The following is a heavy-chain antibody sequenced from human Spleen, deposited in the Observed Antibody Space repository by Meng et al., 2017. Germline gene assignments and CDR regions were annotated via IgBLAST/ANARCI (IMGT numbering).Heavy chain of an antibody. CDR2: INPKSGDT. J-gene: IGHJ4*02. CDR3: ARDEDISAAGKLFGDY. D-gene: IGHD6-25*01. V-gene: IGHV1-2*06. Sequence: VQLELPGAEVDTHSLPGRFSLKPSSSYFPVYNNHCVRRAPGKGLGWMGRINPKSGDTHYAQKIQARVTMTGDTSISTAYMELSGLRSDDTAMYYCARDEDISAAGKLFGDYWGQGTLVTVSS. CDR1: SSYFPVYN.